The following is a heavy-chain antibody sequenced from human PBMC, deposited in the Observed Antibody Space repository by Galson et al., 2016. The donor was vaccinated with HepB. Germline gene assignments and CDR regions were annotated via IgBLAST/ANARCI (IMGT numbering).Heavy chain of an antibody. D-gene: IGHD2-21*02. J-gene: IGHJ3*01. CDR2: VYPGNSEI. Sequence: QSGAEVKKPGESLKISCKGSGYRFANYWIGWVRQMPGKGLESMGIVYPGNSEIRYSPSFQGQVTISADKSITTVYLQWNSLKASDSAIYYCARHECRGSDCSSAYDFWGQGTVVTVSS. CDR1: GYRFANYW. CDR3: ARHECRGSDCSSAYDF. V-gene: IGHV5-51*01.